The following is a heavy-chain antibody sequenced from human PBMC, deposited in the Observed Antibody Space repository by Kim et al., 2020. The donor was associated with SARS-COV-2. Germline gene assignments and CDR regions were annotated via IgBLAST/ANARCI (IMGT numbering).Heavy chain of an antibody. D-gene: IGHD3-3*01. CDR3: ARDKGLPYYDFWSGYYDGMDV. V-gene: IGHV1-18*01. CDR2: ISAYNGNT. CDR1: GYTFTSYG. Sequence: ASVKVSCKASGYTFTSYGISWVRQAPGQGLEWMGWISAYNGNTNYAQKLQGRVTMTTDTSTSTAYMELRSLRSDDTAVYYCARDKGLPYYDFWSGYYDGMDVWGQGTTVTVSS. J-gene: IGHJ6*02.